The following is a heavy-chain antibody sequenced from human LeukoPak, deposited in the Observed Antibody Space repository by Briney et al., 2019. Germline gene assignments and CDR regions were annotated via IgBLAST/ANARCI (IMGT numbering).Heavy chain of an antibody. D-gene: IGHD6-13*01. CDR3: ARVRPSASWYLAARYDY. CDR1: GFTFSSYS. CDR2: ISSSSSYI. V-gene: IGHV3-21*01. J-gene: IGHJ4*02. Sequence: PGGSLRLSCAASGFTFSSYSMNWVRQAPGKGLEWVSSISSSSSYIYYADSVKGRFTISRDNAKNSLYLQMNSLRAEDTAVYYCARVRPSASWYLAARYDYWGQGTLVTVSS.